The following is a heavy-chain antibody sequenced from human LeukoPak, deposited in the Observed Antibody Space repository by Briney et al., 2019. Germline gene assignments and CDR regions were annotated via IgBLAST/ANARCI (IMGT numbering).Heavy chain of an antibody. CDR3: ARTLRPGIAAAELNT. V-gene: IGHV1-18*01. D-gene: IGHD6-13*01. Sequence: ASVKVSCKASGYTFTSYGISWVRQAPGQGLEWMGWISAYNGNTNYAQKLQGRVTMTTDTSTSTAYMELRSLRSDDTAVYYCARTLRPGIAAAELNTWGQGTLVTVSS. CDR1: GYTFTSYG. CDR2: ISAYNGNT. J-gene: IGHJ5*02.